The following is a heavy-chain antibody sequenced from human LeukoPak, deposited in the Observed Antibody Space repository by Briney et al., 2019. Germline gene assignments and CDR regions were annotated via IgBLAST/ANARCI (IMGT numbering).Heavy chain of an antibody. Sequence: SETLSLTCTVSGGSISSYYWSWIRQPPGKGLGWIGYIYYSGSTNYNPSLKSRVTISVDTSKNQFSLKLSSVTAADTAVYYCAREDYGDYFDYWGQGTLVTVSS. V-gene: IGHV4-59*01. CDR2: IYYSGST. D-gene: IGHD4-17*01. CDR1: GGSISSYY. CDR3: AREDYGDYFDY. J-gene: IGHJ4*02.